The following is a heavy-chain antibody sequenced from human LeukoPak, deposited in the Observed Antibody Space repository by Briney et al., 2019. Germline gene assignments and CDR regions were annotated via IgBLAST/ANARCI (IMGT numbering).Heavy chain of an antibody. J-gene: IGHJ4*02. V-gene: IGHV3-23*01. Sequence: GGSLRLSCAASGLTFSNYAMNWVRQASGKGLEWVSGITDSGRKTYYADYVKGRFSISRDNSKNTVCLQMSDLRAEDTAVYYCAKITKATTPNYWGQGTLVTVSS. D-gene: IGHD4-17*01. CDR2: ITDSGRKT. CDR1: GLTFSNYA. CDR3: AKITKATTPNY.